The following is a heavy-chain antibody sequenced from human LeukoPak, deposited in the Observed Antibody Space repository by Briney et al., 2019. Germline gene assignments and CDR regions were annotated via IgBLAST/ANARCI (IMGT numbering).Heavy chain of an antibody. Sequence: PETLSLTCTVSGGSISSYYWSWIRQPPGEGLEWIGYIYYSGSSGSTDYNPSLKSRVTISVDTSKNQFSLKLSSVTAADTAVYYCATLPLLWGQGTLVTVSS. CDR2: IYYSGSSGST. CDR3: ATLPLL. CDR1: GGSISSYY. V-gene: IGHV4-59*08. J-gene: IGHJ4*02.